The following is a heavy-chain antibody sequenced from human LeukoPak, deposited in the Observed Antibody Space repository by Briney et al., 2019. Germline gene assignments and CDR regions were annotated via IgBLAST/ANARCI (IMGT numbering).Heavy chain of an antibody. CDR1: GFTFSNYA. CDR2: IRQSGGIT. V-gene: IGHV3-23*01. Sequence: PGGSLRLSCVASGFTFSNYAMSWVRQAPGKGLQWVSTIRQSGGITYYADSVKGRFTISRDNSKNTLYLQMNSLRAEDTAVYYCAKELRGDWLLGLDYWGQGTLVTVSS. CDR3: AKELRGDWLLGLDY. D-gene: IGHD3/OR15-3a*01. J-gene: IGHJ4*02.